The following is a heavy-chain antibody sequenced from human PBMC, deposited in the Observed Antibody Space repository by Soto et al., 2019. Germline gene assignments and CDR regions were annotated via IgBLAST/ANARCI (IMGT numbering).Heavy chain of an antibody. CDR3: ARGRGIAAAGTFDYYGMDV. V-gene: IGHV4-31*03. J-gene: IGHJ6*02. CDR1: GGSISSGGYY. CDR2: IYYSGST. Sequence: PSETLSLTCTVSGGSISSGGYYWSWIRQHPGKGLEWIGYIYYSGSTNYNPSLKSRVTISVDTSKNQFSLKLSSVTAADTAVYYCARGRGIAAAGTFDYYGMDVWGQGTTVTVSS. D-gene: IGHD6-13*01.